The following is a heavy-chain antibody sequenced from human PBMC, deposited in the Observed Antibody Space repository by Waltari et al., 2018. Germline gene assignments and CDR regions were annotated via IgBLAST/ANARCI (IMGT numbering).Heavy chain of an antibody. CDR2: FDPEDGET. Sequence: QVQLVQSGAEVKKPGASVKVSCKVSGYTLTELSMHWVRQAPGNGLEWMGGFDPEDGETIYAQKFQGRVTMTEDTSTDTAYMELSSLRSEDTAVYYCAAQSQGGVVISSYWYFDLWGRGTLVTVSS. V-gene: IGHV1-24*01. CDR3: AAQSQGGVVISSYWYFDL. J-gene: IGHJ2*01. CDR1: GYTLTELS. D-gene: IGHD3-3*01.